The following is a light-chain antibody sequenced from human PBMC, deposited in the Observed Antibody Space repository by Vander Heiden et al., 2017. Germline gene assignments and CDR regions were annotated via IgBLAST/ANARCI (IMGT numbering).Light chain of an antibody. CDR1: QFISHF. CDR3: QQGDSTPQT. CDR2: SAS. Sequence: DIQMTQSPSSLSAFVGDRVTITCRASQFISHFLNWYQQKPGKAPKLLIYSASTLQTGVPSRFSGSGSGTDFTLAISRLQPEDVATYHCQQGDSTPQTFGGGTKVEIK. J-gene: IGKJ4*01. V-gene: IGKV1-39*01.